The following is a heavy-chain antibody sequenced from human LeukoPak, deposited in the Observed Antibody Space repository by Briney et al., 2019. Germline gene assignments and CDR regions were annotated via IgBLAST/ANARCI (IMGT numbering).Heavy chain of an antibody. J-gene: IGHJ4*02. V-gene: IGHV3-30*02. Sequence: GGSLRLSCAASGFTFSSCWMHWVRQAPGKGLEWVGVIRYDGNNKYYADSVKGRFTISRDNSKNTLYLQMNSLRAEDTAVYYCAKGLYSSGWYYFDSWGQGTLVTVSS. CDR2: IRYDGNNK. CDR1: GFTFSSCW. D-gene: IGHD6-19*01. CDR3: AKGLYSSGWYYFDS.